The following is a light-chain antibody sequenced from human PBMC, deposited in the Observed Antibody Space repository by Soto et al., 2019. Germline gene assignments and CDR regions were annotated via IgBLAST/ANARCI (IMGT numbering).Light chain of an antibody. CDR3: QQDYNLPGT. V-gene: IGKV3D-7*01. CDR2: GAS. Sequence: PGERVTLSCRASQSVSSSYLTWYQQKPGQAPRLLIYGASTSATSIPARFSGSGSGTDFTLTISSLQPEDFAVYYCQQDYNLPGTLVQGTKVEI. J-gene: IGKJ1*01. CDR1: QSVSSSY.